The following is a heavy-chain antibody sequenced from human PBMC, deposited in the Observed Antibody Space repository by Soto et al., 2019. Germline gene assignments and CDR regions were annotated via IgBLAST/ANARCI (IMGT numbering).Heavy chain of an antibody. CDR1: GGSIRSTDHY. D-gene: IGHD2-15*01. Sequence: SETQSLTCAVSGGSIRSTDHYWGWIRQPPGNGREWLWSIYYAASTFHNPSLKRRATISVDTSRNQFSLRLSSVTASDTAVYYCARLVFHCLRGSCDDYNFYGLDVWGQGTTVTAP. CDR2: IYYAAST. CDR3: ARLVFHCLRGSCDDYNFYGLDV. V-gene: IGHV4-39*01. J-gene: IGHJ6*02.